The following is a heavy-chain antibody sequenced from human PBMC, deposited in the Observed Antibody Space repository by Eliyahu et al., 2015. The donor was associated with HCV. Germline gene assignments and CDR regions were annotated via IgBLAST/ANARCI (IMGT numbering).Heavy chain of an antibody. J-gene: IGHJ4*02. Sequence: EVHLLESGGGLVQPGGSLRLSXAASGFXFGSYAMSWARQAPGKGLEXVAAISSSSINTYYADSVMGRFAISRDNSKNTLYLQMNSLGGEDTAVYYCAKEGKQVGPSSFEYWGQGTLVTVSS. CDR2: ISSSSINT. V-gene: IGHV3-23*01. D-gene: IGHD6-6*01. CDR1: GFXFGSYA. CDR3: AKEGKQVGPSSFEY.